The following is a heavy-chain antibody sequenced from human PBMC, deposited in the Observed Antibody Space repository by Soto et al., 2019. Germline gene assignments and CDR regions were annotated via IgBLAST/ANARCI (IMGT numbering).Heavy chain of an antibody. D-gene: IGHD5-12*01. CDR3: ARGRWLQSPFDY. Sequence: PSETLSLTCTVSGGSISSGDYYWSWIRQPPGKGLEWIGYIYYSGSTYYNPSLKSRVTISVDTSKNQFSLKLSSVTAADTAVYYCARGRWLQSPFDYWGQGTLVTVSS. V-gene: IGHV4-30-4*01. CDR2: IYYSGST. CDR1: GGSISSGDYY. J-gene: IGHJ4*02.